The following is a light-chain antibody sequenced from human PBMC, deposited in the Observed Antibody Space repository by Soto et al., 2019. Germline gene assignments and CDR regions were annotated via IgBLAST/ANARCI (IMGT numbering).Light chain of an antibody. Sequence: EIVLPQSPGTLSLSPGERAPLSCRASQSVSSNLLAWYQQKPGQAPRLLIYGASNRATGIPARFSGSGSGTDFTLTISSLEPEDFAVYYCQQRSNWPPITFGQGTRLEIK. J-gene: IGKJ5*01. V-gene: IGKV3-11*01. CDR1: QSVSSN. CDR2: GAS. CDR3: QQRSNWPPIT.